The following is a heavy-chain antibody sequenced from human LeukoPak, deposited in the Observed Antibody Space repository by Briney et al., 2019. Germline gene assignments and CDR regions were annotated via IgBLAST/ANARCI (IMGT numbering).Heavy chain of an antibody. Sequence: KPSETLSLTCTVSGGSISSYYWSWIRQPPGKRLEWIGYIYHSGSTHYNPSLKSRATLSVDTSKNQFSLQLSSVTAADTAVYHCARVPPYSSGYGGFDYWGQGALVTVSS. J-gene: IGHJ4*02. CDR1: GGSISSYY. V-gene: IGHV4-59*01. D-gene: IGHD5-18*01. CDR3: ARVPPYSSGYGGFDY. CDR2: IYHSGST.